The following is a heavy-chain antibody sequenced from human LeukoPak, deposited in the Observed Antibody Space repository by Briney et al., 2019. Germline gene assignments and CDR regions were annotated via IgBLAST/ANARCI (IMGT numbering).Heavy chain of an antibody. CDR1: GGSISSDSYY. CDR3: ARRVPSGSGSYYFDY. J-gene: IGHJ4*02. Sequence: PSETLSLTCTVSGGSISSDSYYWGWIRQPPGKGLEWIGSINDSGTTYYNPSLKSRVTISVDTSKNQFSLKVSSVTAADTAVYYCARRVPSGSGSYYFDYWGQGTLVTVSS. D-gene: IGHD3-10*01. V-gene: IGHV4-39*01. CDR2: INDSGTT.